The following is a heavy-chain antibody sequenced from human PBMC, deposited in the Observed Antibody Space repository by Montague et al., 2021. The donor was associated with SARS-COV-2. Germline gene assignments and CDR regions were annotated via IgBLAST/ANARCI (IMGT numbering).Heavy chain of an antibody. CDR2: IYSGGST. V-gene: IGHV3-53*04. J-gene: IGHJ5*02. CDR1: GFTVSSNY. Sequence: SLRLSCAASGFTVSSNYMSWVRQAPGKGLVWVSVIYSGGSTYYADSVMGRCTISRHNSKNTLHLQMNSLRAEDTAVYYCARGNDDYVWGSLGPFDPWGQGTLVTVSS. CDR3: ARGNDDYVWGSLGPFDP. D-gene: IGHD3-16*01.